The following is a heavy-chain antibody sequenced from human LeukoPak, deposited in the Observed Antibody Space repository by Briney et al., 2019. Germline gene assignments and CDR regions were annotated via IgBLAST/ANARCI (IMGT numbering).Heavy chain of an antibody. CDR2: MNTDGSTR. J-gene: IGHJ4*02. D-gene: IGHD6-19*01. CDR1: GFTFSSYW. V-gene: IGHV3-74*01. CDR3: ARDLYAGGWATDF. Sequence: GGSLRLSCAASGFTFSSYWMHWVRQAPGKGLVWVSRMNTDGSTRSYADSVKGRFTISRDNAKNTVYLQLSSPRVEDTAIYYCARDLYAGGWATDFWGQGTLVTVSS.